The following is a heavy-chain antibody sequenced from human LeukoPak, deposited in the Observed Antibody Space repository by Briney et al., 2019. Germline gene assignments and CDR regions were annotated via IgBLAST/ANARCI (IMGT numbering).Heavy chain of an antibody. D-gene: IGHD6-13*01. Sequence: SVKVSCKASGGTFSSYAISWVRQAPGQGLEWMGGIIPIFGTANYAQKFQGRVTITADESTSTAYMELSSLRSENTAVYYCARSDRRQQLDLFDYWGQGTLVTVSS. CDR1: GGTFSSYA. CDR2: IIPIFGTA. CDR3: ARSDRRQQLDLFDY. V-gene: IGHV1-69*01. J-gene: IGHJ4*02.